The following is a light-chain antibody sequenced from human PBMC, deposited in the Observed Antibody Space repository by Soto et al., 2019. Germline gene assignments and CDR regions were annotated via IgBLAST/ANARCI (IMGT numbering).Light chain of an antibody. CDR3: QQRSNWPFT. J-gene: IGKJ3*01. CDR2: DAS. V-gene: IGKV3-11*01. CDR1: QSFSSY. Sequence: EIVLTQSPATLSLSPGERATLSCRASQSFSSYLAWYQQKPGQAPRLLIYDASNRATGIPARFSGSGSGTDFTLTISSLEPEDFEVYYCQQRSNWPFTFGRGTKVDIX.